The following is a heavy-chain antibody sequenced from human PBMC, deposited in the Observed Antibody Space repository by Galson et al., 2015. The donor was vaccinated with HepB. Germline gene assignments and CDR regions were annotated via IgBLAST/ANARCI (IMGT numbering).Heavy chain of an antibody. J-gene: IGHJ4*02. Sequence: SLRLSCAASGFTFSSYGMHWVRQAPGKGLEWVAVIWYDGSNKYYADSVKGRFTISRDNSKNTLYLQMNSLRAEDTAVYYCARQGADSSSWSWSGSYYIGFPPPHLYFDYWGQGTLVTVSS. CDR3: ARQGADSSSWSWSGSYYIGFPPPHLYFDY. CDR1: GFTFSSYG. CDR2: IWYDGSNK. V-gene: IGHV3-33*01. D-gene: IGHD1-26*01.